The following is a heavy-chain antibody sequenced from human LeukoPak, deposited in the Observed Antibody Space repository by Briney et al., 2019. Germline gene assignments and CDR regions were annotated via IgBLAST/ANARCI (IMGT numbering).Heavy chain of an antibody. D-gene: IGHD2-2*01. V-gene: IGHV3-23*01. CDR1: GFIFSSYA. CDR2: ISGSGAST. J-gene: IGHJ4*02. Sequence: GGSLRLSCAASGFIFSSYAMTWVRQAPGKGLEWVSTISGSGASTYYADSVKGRFTISRDNSKNTLYVQMNSLRAEDTAIYYCEKGYCTSTSCYRFDYWGQGTLVTVSS. CDR3: EKGYCTSTSCYRFDY.